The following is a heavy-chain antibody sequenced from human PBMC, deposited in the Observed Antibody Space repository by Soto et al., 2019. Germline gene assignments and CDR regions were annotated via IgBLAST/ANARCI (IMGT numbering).Heavy chain of an antibody. CDR1: GGSISSSSYY. V-gene: IGHV4-39*01. J-gene: IGHJ4*02. CDR3: ARTVWFGESKRYFDY. Sequence: QLQLQESGPGLVKPSETLSLTCTVSGGSISSSSYYWGWIHQPPGKGLEWIGSIYYSGSTYYNPSLKSRVTISVDTSKNQFSLKLSSVTAADTAVYYCARTVWFGESKRYFDYWGQGTLVTVSS. CDR2: IYYSGST. D-gene: IGHD3-10*01.